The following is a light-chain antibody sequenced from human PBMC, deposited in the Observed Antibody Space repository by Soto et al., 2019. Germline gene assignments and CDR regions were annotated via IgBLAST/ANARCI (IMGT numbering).Light chain of an antibody. CDR3: QQYIQWPPVT. CDR2: AAS. CDR1: QSVSSN. J-gene: IGKJ2*01. V-gene: IGKV3-15*01. Sequence: IVLTQSPVTLSVSPGETATLSCRASQSVSSNLAWYQHKPGQAPRLLIYAASARATGVPARFSGSGSGTDSTLTISNLEAEDSAVYYGQQYIQWPPVTFGQGTKLEIK.